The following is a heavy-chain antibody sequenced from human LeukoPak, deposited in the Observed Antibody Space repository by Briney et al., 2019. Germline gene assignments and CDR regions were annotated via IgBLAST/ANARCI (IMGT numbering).Heavy chain of an antibody. Sequence: GASVKVSCKASGYTFTSYGISWVRQAPGQGLEWMGWISAYNGNTNYAQKLQGRVTMTTDTSTSTAYMELSSLRSEDTAVYYCARGIVVVPAAILDPYWFDPWGQGTLVTVSS. D-gene: IGHD2-2*02. CDR2: ISAYNGNT. J-gene: IGHJ5*02. V-gene: IGHV1-18*01. CDR1: GYTFTSYG. CDR3: ARGIVVVPAAILDPYWFDP.